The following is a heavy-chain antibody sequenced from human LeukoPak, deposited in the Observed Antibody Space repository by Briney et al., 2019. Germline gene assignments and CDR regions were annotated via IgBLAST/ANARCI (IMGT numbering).Heavy chain of an antibody. CDR3: ARETSQTGAHYMDV. J-gene: IGHJ6*03. V-gene: IGHV4-59*01. Sequence: SETLSLTCSVSGGSISTYYWSWIRQPPGKGLEWIGYIYHGGSTKYNPSLKIRVTISVDTSKNQFSLKLSSVTAADTAVYYCARETSQTGAHYMDVWGKGTTVTISS. CDR1: GGSISTYY. CDR2: IYHGGST. D-gene: IGHD3-10*01.